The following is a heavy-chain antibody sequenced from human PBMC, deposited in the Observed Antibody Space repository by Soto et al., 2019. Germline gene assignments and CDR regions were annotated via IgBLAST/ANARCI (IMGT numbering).Heavy chain of an antibody. CDR1: GFTFSSYS. CDR3: ARWYYGSGSYSGFDP. J-gene: IGHJ5*02. D-gene: IGHD3-10*01. CDR2: ISSSSSYI. Sequence: GGSLRLSCAASGFTFSSYSMNWVRQAPGKGLEWVSSISSSSSYIYYADSVKGRFTISRDNAKNSLYLQMNSLRAEDTAVYYCARWYYGSGSYSGFDPWGQGTLVTVSS. V-gene: IGHV3-21*01.